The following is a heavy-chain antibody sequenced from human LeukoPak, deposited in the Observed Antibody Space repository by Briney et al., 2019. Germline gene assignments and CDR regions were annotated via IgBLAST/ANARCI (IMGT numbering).Heavy chain of an antibody. Sequence: ASVTVSCKASGYTFTSYGISWVRQAPGQGLEWMGWISAYNGNTNYAQKLQGRVTMTTDTSTSTAYMELRSLRSDDTAVYYCARDLGDSSGYIETAINYWGQGTLVTVSS. D-gene: IGHD3-22*01. CDR2: ISAYNGNT. V-gene: IGHV1-18*01. CDR1: GYTFTSYG. J-gene: IGHJ4*02. CDR3: ARDLGDSSGYIETAINY.